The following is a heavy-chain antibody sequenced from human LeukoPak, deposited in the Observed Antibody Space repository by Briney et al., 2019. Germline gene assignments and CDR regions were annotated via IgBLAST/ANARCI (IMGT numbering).Heavy chain of an antibody. Sequence: PSQTLSLTCTVSGGSISSGDYYWSWIRQPPGKGLEWIGYIYYSGSTYYNPSLKSRVTISVDTSKNQFSLKLSSVTAADTAVYYCARINWAGYYDYGMDVWGKGTTVTVSS. CDR1: GGSISSGDYY. V-gene: IGHV4-30-4*01. J-gene: IGHJ6*04. CDR3: ARINWAGYYDYGMDV. D-gene: IGHD7-27*01. CDR2: IYYSGST.